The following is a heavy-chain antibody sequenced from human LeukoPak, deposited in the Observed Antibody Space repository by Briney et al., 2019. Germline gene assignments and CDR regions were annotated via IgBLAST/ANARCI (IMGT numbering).Heavy chain of an antibody. CDR3: ARTGGYRAFDP. V-gene: IGHV4-59*01. Sequence: SETLSLTCDVSGGSFNSYYWSWVRQPPGKGVEWVGYIYYSGSTNYNPSLKSRVTISLDTSKNQFSLKLSSVTAADTAVYYCARTGGYRAFDPWGQGTLVTVSS. D-gene: IGHD2-8*02. CDR2: IYYSGST. CDR1: GGSFNSYY. J-gene: IGHJ5*02.